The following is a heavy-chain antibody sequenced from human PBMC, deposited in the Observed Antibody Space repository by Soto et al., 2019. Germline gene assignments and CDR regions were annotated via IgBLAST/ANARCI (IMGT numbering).Heavy chain of an antibody. J-gene: IGHJ6*02. CDR3: ARSMIRGAALDGMDV. Sequence: QVTLKESGPVLVKPKETLTLTCTVSGFSLSNVRVGVTWIRQPPGKALEWLAHTSSNVGASYNTSLRTSLTISKDTSKSQVVLILTNMDPVDTGTYYCARSMIRGAALDGMDVWGQGTTVTVSS. CDR1: GFSLSNVRVG. CDR2: TSSNVGA. V-gene: IGHV2-26*01. D-gene: IGHD3-10*01.